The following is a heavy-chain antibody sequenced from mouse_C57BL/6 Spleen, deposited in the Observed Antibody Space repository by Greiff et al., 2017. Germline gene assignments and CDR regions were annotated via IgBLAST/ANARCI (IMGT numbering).Heavy chain of an antibody. D-gene: IGHD2-1*01. V-gene: IGHV14-2*01. J-gene: IGHJ4*01. CDR2: IDPEDGET. CDR1: GFNFKDYY. Sequence: VQLKESGAELVKPGASVKLSCTASGFNFKDYYMHWVKQRTEQGLEWIGRIDPEDGETKYAPKFQGKATLTADTSSSTAYLQLSSLTSEDTAVYYCARGVTRRGSMDYWGQGTSVTVAS. CDR3: ARGVTRRGSMDY.